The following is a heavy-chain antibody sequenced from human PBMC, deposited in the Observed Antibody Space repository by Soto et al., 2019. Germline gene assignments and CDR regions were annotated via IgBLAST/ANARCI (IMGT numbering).Heavy chain of an antibody. CDR3: ARFAPSGSYFRAPYYYYGMDV. J-gene: IGHJ6*02. CDR2: IYHSGST. CDR1: GGSISSGGYS. D-gene: IGHD1-26*01. V-gene: IGHV4-30-2*01. Sequence: PSETLSLTCTVSGGSISSGGYSWSWIRQPPGKGLEWIGYIYHSGSTNYNPSLKSRVTISVDKSKNQFSLKLSSVTAADTAVYYCARFAPSGSYFRAPYYYYGMDVWGQGTTVTVSS.